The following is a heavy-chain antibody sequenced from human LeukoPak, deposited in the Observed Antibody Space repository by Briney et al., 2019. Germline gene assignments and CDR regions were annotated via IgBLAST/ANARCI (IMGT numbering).Heavy chain of an antibody. Sequence: ASVKVSCKASGYTFTSYYMHWVRQATGQGLEWMGWMNPNSGNTGYAQKFQGRVTITRNTSISTAYMELSSLRSEDTAVYYCARGPSYYYGSGSYYTSWGQGTLVTVSS. D-gene: IGHD3-10*01. CDR2: MNPNSGNT. J-gene: IGHJ5*02. CDR3: ARGPSYYYGSGSYYTS. CDR1: GYTFTSYY. V-gene: IGHV1-8*03.